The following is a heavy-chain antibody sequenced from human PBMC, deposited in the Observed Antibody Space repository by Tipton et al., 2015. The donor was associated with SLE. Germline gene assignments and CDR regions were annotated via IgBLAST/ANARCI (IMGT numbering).Heavy chain of an antibody. CDR1: GDSVSSNSAA. Sequence: GLVKPSQTLSLTCAISGDSVSSNSAAWNWIRQSPSRGLEWLGRTYYMSKWYNDYAVSVKSRIIINPDTSKNQFSLQLTSVTPEDTAVYYCARGALFSVTGLHRRYFDLWGRGTLVIVSS. J-gene: IGHJ2*01. D-gene: IGHD2-21*02. CDR2: TYYMSKWYN. CDR3: ARGALFSVTGLHRRYFDL. V-gene: IGHV6-1*01.